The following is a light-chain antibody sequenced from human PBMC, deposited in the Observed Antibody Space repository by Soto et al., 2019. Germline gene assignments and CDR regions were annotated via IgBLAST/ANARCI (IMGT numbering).Light chain of an antibody. CDR1: QSVSSNY. V-gene: IGKV3-20*01. Sequence: EIVRTQSPGTLSLSPGETATLSCRASQSVSSNYVAWFHQKPGQAPRLLIYGASSRATGVPDRFSASGSGTDFTLTISRLEPEDFAVYYCQQYGRSPFTFGPGTKVDIK. CDR2: GAS. CDR3: QQYGRSPFT. J-gene: IGKJ3*01.